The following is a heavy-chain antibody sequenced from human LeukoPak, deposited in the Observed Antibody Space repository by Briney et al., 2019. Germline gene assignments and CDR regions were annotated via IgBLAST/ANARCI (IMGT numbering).Heavy chain of an antibody. Sequence: SVKVSCKASGGTFSSYAISWVRQAPGQGLEWMGGMIPIFGTANYAQKFQGRVTITADESTSTAYMELSSLRSDDTAVYYCARVHAYCGTSTTSCLDYWGQGTLVTVSS. CDR2: MIPIFGTA. CDR3: ARVHAYCGTSTTSCLDY. D-gene: IGHD1-7*01. V-gene: IGHV1-69*13. CDR1: GGTFSSYA. J-gene: IGHJ4*02.